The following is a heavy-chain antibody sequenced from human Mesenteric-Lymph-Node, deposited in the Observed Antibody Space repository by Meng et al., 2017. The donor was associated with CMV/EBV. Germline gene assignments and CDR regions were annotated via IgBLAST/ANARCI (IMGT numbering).Heavy chain of an antibody. V-gene: IGHV3-30*03. J-gene: IGHJ6*02. CDR2: IPYDGSKI. D-gene: IGHD3-10*01. CDR1: VFSVSENY. CDR3: ARGDRGSYYSAFSSRIGMDV. Sequence: GESLKISCVGSVFSVSENYMNWVRQAPGKGLEWVAFIPYDGSKIYYADSVKGRFTISRDNSKNTLYLQMNSLRAADTAVYYCARGDRGSYYSAFSSRIGMDVWGQGTTVTVSS.